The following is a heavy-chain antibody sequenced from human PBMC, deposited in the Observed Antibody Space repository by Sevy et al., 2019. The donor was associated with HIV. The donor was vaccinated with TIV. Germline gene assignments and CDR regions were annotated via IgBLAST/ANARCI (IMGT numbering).Heavy chain of an antibody. J-gene: IGHJ5*02. D-gene: IGHD3-3*01. CDR2: IYYSGST. CDR3: ARHEGGLAIFGVVIAPGWFNP. V-gene: IGHV4-39*01. Sequence: SETLSLTCTVSGGSISSSSYYWGWIRQPPGKGLEWIGSIYYSGSTYYNPSLKSRVTISVDTSKNQFSLKLSSVTAADTAVYYCARHEGGLAIFGVVIAPGWFNPWGQGTLVTVSS. CDR1: GGSISSSSYY.